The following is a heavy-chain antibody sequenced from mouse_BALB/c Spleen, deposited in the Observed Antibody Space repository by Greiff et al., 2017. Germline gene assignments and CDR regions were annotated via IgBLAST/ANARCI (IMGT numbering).Heavy chain of an antibody. D-gene: IGHD2-4*01. CDR3: ALYDYDGTPFAY. Sequence: VQLKESGAELVKPGASVKLSCTASGFNIKDTYMHWVKQRPEQGLEWIGRIDPANGNTKYDPKFQGKATITADTSSNTAYLQLSSLTSEDTAVYYCALYDYDGTPFAYWGQGTLVTVSA. CDR1: GFNIKDTY. J-gene: IGHJ3*01. CDR2: IDPANGNT. V-gene: IGHV14-3*02.